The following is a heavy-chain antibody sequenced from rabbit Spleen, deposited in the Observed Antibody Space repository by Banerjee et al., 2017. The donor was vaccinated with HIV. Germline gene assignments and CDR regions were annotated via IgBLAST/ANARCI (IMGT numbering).Heavy chain of an antibody. CDR3: ARVSETSGWGEDL. CDR2: IYSTIDYT. J-gene: IGHJ4*01. CDR1: GFSFSSSDW. V-gene: IGHV1S45*01. Sequence: QEQLVESGGGLVKPEGSLKLSCTASGFSFSSSDWIYWVRQAPGKGLEWIGYIYSTIDYTYYATWAKGRFTISKTSSTTVTLEMTSLTVADTATYFCARVSETSGWGEDLWGPGTLVTVS. D-gene: IGHD4-1*01.